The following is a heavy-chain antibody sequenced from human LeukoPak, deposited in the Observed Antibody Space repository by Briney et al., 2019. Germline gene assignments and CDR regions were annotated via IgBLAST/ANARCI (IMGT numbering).Heavy chain of an antibody. Sequence: GGSLRLSCAASGFTSSSCTMNWVRQAPGKGLEWVSSISSSSSYIYYADSVKGRFTISRDNAKNSLYLQMNSLGAEDTAVYYCASDPGSGGSCWGQGTLVTVSS. CDR2: ISSSSSYI. CDR1: GFTSSSCT. CDR3: ASDPGSGGSC. D-gene: IGHD2-15*01. V-gene: IGHV3-21*01. J-gene: IGHJ4*02.